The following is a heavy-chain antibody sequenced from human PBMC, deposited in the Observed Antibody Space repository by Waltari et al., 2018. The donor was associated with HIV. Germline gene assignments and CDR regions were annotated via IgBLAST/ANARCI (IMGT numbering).Heavy chain of an antibody. CDR3: ARHALRVGAAYWNFDL. V-gene: IGHV4-39*01. CDR1: GCSVSRTSYF. J-gene: IGHJ2*01. Sequence: QLQLQESGPGLVKPSETLSLTCAVPGCSVSRTSYFWGWIRQPPGKGLEWVGRIYYTGRAYYNPSLKSRVTISVDTSKNQFSLKVTSVTAADTAVYYCARHALRVGAAYWNFDLWGRGTLVTVSS. CDR2: IYYTGRA. D-gene: IGHD1-26*01.